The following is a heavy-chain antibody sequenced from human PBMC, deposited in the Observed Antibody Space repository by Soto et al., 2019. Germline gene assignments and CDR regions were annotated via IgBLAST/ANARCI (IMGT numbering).Heavy chain of an antibody. Sequence: QMQLVQSGPEVKKPGTSVKVSCKASGFTFTSSAVQWVRQARGQRLEWIGWIVVGSGNTNYAQKFQERVTITRDMSTSTAYMELSSLRSADTAVYYCAAFTYYYDSSGYYRYNWFDPWGQGTLVTVSS. D-gene: IGHD3-22*01. V-gene: IGHV1-58*01. CDR2: IVVGSGNT. CDR1: GFTFTSSA. CDR3: AAFTYYYDSSGYYRYNWFDP. J-gene: IGHJ5*02.